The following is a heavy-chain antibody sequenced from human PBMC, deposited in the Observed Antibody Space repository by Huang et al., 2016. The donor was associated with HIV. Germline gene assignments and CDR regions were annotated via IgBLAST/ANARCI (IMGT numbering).Heavy chain of an antibody. Sequence: QLLLQESGPGLVKPSEALALTCAVSGGSIRSSDYHWGWIRQPPGKGLEWIGSIYYNGSTHYSPSLKSRVTIALDTSKNLFFLNLTSMTAADTAVYYCARHREGPVAYYSGWGSHLNYMDVWGRGRTVVVSS. V-gene: IGHV4-39*01. CDR2: IYYNGST. CDR1: GGSIRSSDYH. D-gene: IGHD3-10*01. CDR3: ARHREGPVAYYSGWGSHLNYMDV. J-gene: IGHJ6*03.